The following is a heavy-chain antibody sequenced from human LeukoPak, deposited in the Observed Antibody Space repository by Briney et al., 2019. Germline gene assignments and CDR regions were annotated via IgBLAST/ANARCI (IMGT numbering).Heavy chain of an antibody. J-gene: IGHJ4*02. CDR3: ARAGSGWYPDY. CDR2: INTDGSST. Sequence: GGSLRLSCAASGFSFSSYWMHWVRQAPGKGLVWVSRINTDGSSTNSADSVKGRFTISRDNARSTLYLQMNSLRGEDTAVYYCARAGSGWYPDYWGQGNLVTVSS. D-gene: IGHD6-19*01. CDR1: GFSFSSYW. V-gene: IGHV3-74*01.